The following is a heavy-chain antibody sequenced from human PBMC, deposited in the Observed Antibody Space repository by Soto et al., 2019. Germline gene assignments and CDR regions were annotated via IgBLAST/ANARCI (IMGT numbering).Heavy chain of an antibody. V-gene: IGHV3-23*01. D-gene: IGHD6-13*01. CDR1: GFTFSNYA. CDR3: AKFRPLSGTDY. Sequence: GGSLRLSCEASGFTFSNYAMSWVRQAPGNGMECVSAISDSGGGTYYADSVKGRFTISRDNSRNTLYLQMNSLSAEDTAIYYCAKFRPLSGTDYRGQAPYVTLSS. J-gene: IGHJ4*02. CDR2: ISDSGGGT.